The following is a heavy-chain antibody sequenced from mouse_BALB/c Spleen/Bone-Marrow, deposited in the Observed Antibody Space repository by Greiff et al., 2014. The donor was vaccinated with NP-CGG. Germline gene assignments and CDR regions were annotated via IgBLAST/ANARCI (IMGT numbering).Heavy chain of an antibody. CDR2: IDPENGNT. CDR1: GFNVKDYY. CDR3: ASYYGSSYDYFDY. J-gene: IGHJ2*01. V-gene: IGHV14-1*02. D-gene: IGHD1-1*01. Sequence: EVQRVESGAELVRPGALVKLSCKASGFNVKDYYMHWVKQRPEQGLEWIGRIDPENGNTIYDPKFQGKASITADTSSNTAYLQLSSLTSEDTAVYYCASYYGSSYDYFDYGGQGTTLTVSS.